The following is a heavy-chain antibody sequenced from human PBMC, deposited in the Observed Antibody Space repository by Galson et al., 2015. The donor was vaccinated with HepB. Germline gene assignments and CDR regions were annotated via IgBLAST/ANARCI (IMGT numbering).Heavy chain of an antibody. CDR2: IDPSDSYT. D-gene: IGHD3-22*01. V-gene: IGHV5-10-1*01. Sequence: QSGAEVKKPGESLRISCKGSGYSFTSYWISWVRQMPGKGLEWMGRIDPSDSYTNYSPSFQGHVTISADKSISTAYLRWSSLKASDTAMYYCARHHYYYDSSGERAQWDWGQGTMVTVSS. CDR1: GYSFTSYW. J-gene: IGHJ3*01. CDR3: ARHHYYYDSSGERAQWD.